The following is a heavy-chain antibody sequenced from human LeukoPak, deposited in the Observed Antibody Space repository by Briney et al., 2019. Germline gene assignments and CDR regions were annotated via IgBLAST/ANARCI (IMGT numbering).Heavy chain of an antibody. CDR1: GSTFSSSW. CDR2: INGGGSST. Sequence: GGSLRLSCAASGSTFSSSWMHWVRQAPGKGLVWVSRINGGGSSTDYADSVKGRFTISRDNAKNTLYLEMNSLRAEDTAVYYCARVNIGDGVWGKGTTVTVSS. CDR3: ARVNIGDGV. V-gene: IGHV3-74*01. D-gene: IGHD2/OR15-2a*01. J-gene: IGHJ6*04.